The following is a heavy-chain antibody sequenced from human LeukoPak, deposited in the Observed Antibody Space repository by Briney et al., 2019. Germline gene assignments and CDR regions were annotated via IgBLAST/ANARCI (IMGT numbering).Heavy chain of an antibody. Sequence: TGGSLRLSCVASGFTFSSYEMNWVRQAPGKGLEWVSYISSSGSTMHYADSVKGRLTISRDNAKNSLYLQMSSLRAEDTAVYYCVREGRPLGYCSAGSCYHFDYWGQGTLVTVSS. CDR2: ISSSGSTM. CDR3: VREGRPLGYCSAGSCYHFDY. CDR1: GFTFSSYE. D-gene: IGHD2-15*01. J-gene: IGHJ4*02. V-gene: IGHV3-48*03.